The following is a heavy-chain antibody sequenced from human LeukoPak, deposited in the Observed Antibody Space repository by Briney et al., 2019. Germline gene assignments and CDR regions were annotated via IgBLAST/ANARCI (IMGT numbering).Heavy chain of an antibody. Sequence: SGGSLRLSCAASGFSFRGYYMSWIRQAPGKGLEWVSAFSATDGSAQYAESVRGRFTISRDNSKNSLYLQMNSLRDEDTAVYFCAKARIAAAGTGAFDVWGQGTMVTVSS. D-gene: IGHD6-13*01. CDR2: FSATDGSA. CDR1: GFSFRGYY. J-gene: IGHJ3*01. CDR3: AKARIAAAGTGAFDV. V-gene: IGHV3-23*01.